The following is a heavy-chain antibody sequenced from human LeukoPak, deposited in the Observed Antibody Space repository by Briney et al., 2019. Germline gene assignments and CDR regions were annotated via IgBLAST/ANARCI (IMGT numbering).Heavy chain of an antibody. V-gene: IGHV4-31*03. Sequence: SETLSLTCTVSGGSISSGGYYWSWIRQHPGKGLEWIGYIYYSGSAYYNPSLKSRVTISVDTSENQFSLKLSSVTAADTAAYYCARVNYGSATKEDYWGQGTLVTVSS. CDR2: IYYSGSA. D-gene: IGHD3-10*01. CDR3: ARVNYGSATKEDY. J-gene: IGHJ4*02. CDR1: GGSISSGGYY.